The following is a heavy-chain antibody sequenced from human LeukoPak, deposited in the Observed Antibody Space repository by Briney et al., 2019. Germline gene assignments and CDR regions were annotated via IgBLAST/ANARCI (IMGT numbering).Heavy chain of an antibody. V-gene: IGHV4-34*01. J-gene: IGHJ4*02. D-gene: IGHD3-22*01. CDR1: GRSFSGYY. CDR3: ARGKSGYLRPNYYDSSGYFYY. CDR2: INHSGST. Sequence: SETLSLTCAVYGRSFSGYYWSWIRQPPGKGLEWIGEINHSGSTNYNPSPKGRVPISVDTSKNQFSLKLSSVTAADTAVYYCARGKSGYLRPNYYDSSGYFYYWGQGTLVTVSS.